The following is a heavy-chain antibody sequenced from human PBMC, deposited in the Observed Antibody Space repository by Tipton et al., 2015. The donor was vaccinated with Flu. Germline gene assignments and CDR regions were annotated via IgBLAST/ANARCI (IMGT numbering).Heavy chain of an antibody. Sequence: LSLTCSVSGGSIGSSSTYYWSWIRQPAGKGLEWIGRIYSSGNTNYNPSLRSRVTMSLDTSKNQFSLKLTAATAADTAVYYCARETYYYDISGYKGFDYWGQGSLVTVSS. V-gene: IGHV4-61*02. D-gene: IGHD3-22*01. CDR2: IYSSGNT. CDR3: ARETYYYDISGYKGFDY. J-gene: IGHJ4*02. CDR1: GGSIGSSSTYY.